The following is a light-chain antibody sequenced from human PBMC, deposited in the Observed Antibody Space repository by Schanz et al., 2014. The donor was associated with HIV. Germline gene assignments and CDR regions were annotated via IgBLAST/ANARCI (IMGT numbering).Light chain of an antibody. CDR3: QQYCSSPPYT. J-gene: IGKJ2*01. CDR1: QSVSSSY. V-gene: IGKV3-20*01. Sequence: EIVLTQSPGTLSLSPGERATLSCRASQSVSSSYLAWYQQKPGQAPRLLIYGASSRATGIPDRFSGSGSGTDFTLTISRLEPEDGAVYYCQQYCSSPPYTFGQGTKLYIK. CDR2: GAS.